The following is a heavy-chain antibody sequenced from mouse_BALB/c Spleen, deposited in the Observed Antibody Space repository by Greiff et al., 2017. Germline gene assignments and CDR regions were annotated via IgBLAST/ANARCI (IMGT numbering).Heavy chain of an antibody. CDR1: GFTFSSYG. V-gene: IGHV5-6-3*01. CDR2: INSNGGST. J-gene: IGHJ4*01. Sequence: EVQLQESGGGLVQPGGSLKLSCAASGFTFSSYGMSWVRQTPDKRLELVATINSNGGSTYYPDSVKGRFTISRDNAKNTLYLQMSSLKSEDTAMYYCARKYGTYAMDYWGQGTSVTVSS. D-gene: IGHD1-2*01. CDR3: ARKYGTYAMDY.